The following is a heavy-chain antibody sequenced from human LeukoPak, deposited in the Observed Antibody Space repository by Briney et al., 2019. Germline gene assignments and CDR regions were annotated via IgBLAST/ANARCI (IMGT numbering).Heavy chain of an antibody. Sequence: GGSLRPSCAASGFTFSSYSMNWVRQAPGKGLEWVSSISSSSSYIYYADSVKGRFTISRDNAKNSLYLQMNSLRAEDTAVYYCARDGTYGSGSSMYGMDVWGQGTTVTVSS. J-gene: IGHJ6*02. CDR1: GFTFSSYS. V-gene: IGHV3-21*01. CDR2: ISSSSSYI. D-gene: IGHD3-10*01. CDR3: ARDGTYGSGSSMYGMDV.